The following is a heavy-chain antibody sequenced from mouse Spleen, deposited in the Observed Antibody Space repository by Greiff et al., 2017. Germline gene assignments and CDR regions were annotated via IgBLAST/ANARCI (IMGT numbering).Heavy chain of an antibody. Sequence: VQLQQSGPELVKPGASVKISCKASGYSFTSYYIHWVKQRPGQGLEWIGWIYPGSGNTKYNEKFKGKATLTADTSSSTAYMQLSSLTSEDSAVYYCARYGKSAMDYWGQGTSVTVSS. V-gene: IGHV1-66*01. CDR3: ARYGKSAMDY. J-gene: IGHJ4*01. D-gene: IGHD2-1*01. CDR1: GYSFTSYY. CDR2: IYPGSGNT.